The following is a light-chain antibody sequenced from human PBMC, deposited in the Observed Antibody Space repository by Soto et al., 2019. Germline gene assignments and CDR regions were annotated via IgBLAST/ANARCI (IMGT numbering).Light chain of an antibody. J-gene: IGKJ4*01. Sequence: EIVMTQSPVTLSVSPGDRATLSCRASQSVYSNLAWYQQKPGQAPRLLIYGASTRATGIPARFSGSGSGTEFTLTISSLQSEDFAVYYCQQYNKWPLPFGGGTKVEIK. CDR2: GAS. V-gene: IGKV3-15*01. CDR3: QQYNKWPLP. CDR1: QSVYSN.